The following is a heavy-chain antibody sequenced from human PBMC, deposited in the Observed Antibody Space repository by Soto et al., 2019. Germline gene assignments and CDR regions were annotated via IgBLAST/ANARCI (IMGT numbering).Heavy chain of an antibody. CDR3: ARAYYYYMDV. CDR1: GFTCSSYW. CDR2: IKQDGSEK. J-gene: IGHJ6*03. Sequence: GGSLRLSCAASGFTCSSYWMSWVRQAPGKGLEWVANIKQDGSEKYYVDSVKGRFTISRDNAKNSLYLQMNSLRAEDTAVYYCARAYYYYMDVWGKGTTVTVSS. V-gene: IGHV3-7*01.